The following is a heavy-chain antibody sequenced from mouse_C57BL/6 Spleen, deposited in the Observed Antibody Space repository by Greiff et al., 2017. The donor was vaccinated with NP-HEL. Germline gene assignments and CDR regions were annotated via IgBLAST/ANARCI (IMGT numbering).Heavy chain of an antibody. CDR1: GFTFSNYW. V-gene: IGHV6-3*01. CDR2: IRLKSDNYAT. CDR3: TTLYYDYDVGAMDY. J-gene: IGHJ4*01. Sequence: EVQLQQSGGGLVQPGGSMKLSCVASGFTFSNYWMNWVRQSPEKGLEWVAQIRLKSDNYATHYAESVKGRFTISRDDSKSSVYLQMNNLRAEDTGIYYCTTLYYDYDVGAMDYWGQGTSVTVSS. D-gene: IGHD2-4*01.